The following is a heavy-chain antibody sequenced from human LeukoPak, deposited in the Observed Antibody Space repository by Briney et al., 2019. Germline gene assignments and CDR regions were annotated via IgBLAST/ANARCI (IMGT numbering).Heavy chain of an antibody. CDR2: INWNGGST. CDR3: ARGYYYDSSGYYGY. Sequence: GGSLRLSCAASGFTVSSNYMTWVRQAPGKGLEWVSGINWNGGSTGYADSVKGRFTISRDNAKNSLYLQMNSLRAEDTALYHCARGYYYDSSGYYGYWGQGTLVTVSS. V-gene: IGHV3-20*01. D-gene: IGHD3-22*01. CDR1: GFTVSSNY. J-gene: IGHJ4*02.